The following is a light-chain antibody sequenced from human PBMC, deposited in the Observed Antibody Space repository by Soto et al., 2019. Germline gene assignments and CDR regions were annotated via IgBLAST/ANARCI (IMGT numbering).Light chain of an antibody. J-gene: IGLJ1*01. CDR3: TSYTSSITVEV. Sequence: QSVLTQPASVSGSPGQSITISCTGTSSDVGGYNYVSWYQQHPGKAPKLMIYEVSNRPSGISNRFSGSKSGNTASLTISGLQAEDEADYYCTSYTSSITVEVFGTGTKLTVL. CDR2: EVS. V-gene: IGLV2-14*01. CDR1: SSDVGGYNY.